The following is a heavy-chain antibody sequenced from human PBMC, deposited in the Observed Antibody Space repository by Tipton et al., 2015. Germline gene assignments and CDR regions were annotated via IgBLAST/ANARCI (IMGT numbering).Heavy chain of an antibody. J-gene: IGHJ6*02. D-gene: IGHD5-12*01. CDR3: ARDQVSGIVATHYYYYGMDV. Sequence: SLRLSCAASGFTFSSYAMSWVRQAPGKGLEWVSAISGSGGSTHYVDSVKGRFTISRDNSKNTLYLQMNSLRDEDTAVYYCARDQVSGIVATHYYYYGMDVWGQGTTVTVSS. V-gene: IGHV3-23*01. CDR2: ISGSGGST. CDR1: GFTFSSYA.